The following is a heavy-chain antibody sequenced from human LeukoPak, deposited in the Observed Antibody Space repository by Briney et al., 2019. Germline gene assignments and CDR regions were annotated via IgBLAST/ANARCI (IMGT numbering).Heavy chain of an antibody. D-gene: IGHD6-6*01. Sequence: ASVKVSCKASGYTFTGYYMHWVRQAPGQGLEWMGWINPNSGGTNYAQKFQGRVTMTRDTSISTAYMELSRLRSDDTAVYYCARDGGSSSHYNWFGPWGQGTLVTVSS. CDR1: GYTFTGYY. J-gene: IGHJ5*02. CDR2: INPNSGGT. V-gene: IGHV1-2*02. CDR3: ARDGGSSSHYNWFGP.